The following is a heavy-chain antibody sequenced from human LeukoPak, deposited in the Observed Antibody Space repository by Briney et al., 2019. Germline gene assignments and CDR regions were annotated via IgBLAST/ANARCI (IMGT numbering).Heavy chain of an antibody. V-gene: IGHV3-53*01. D-gene: IGHD3-10*01. CDR1: GFTVSSNY. J-gene: IGHJ4*02. CDR2: IYSGGST. CDR3: VREFSGGYFDY. Sequence: GGSLRLSCAASGFTVSSNYMSWVRQAPGKGLEWVSVIYSGGSTYYADSVKGRFTISRDNSKNTLYLQMNSLRAEDTAVYYCVREFSGGYFDYWGQGTVVTVSS.